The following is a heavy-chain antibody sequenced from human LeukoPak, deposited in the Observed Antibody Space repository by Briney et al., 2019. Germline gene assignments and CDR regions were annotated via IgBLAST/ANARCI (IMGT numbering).Heavy chain of an antibody. J-gene: IGHJ3*02. D-gene: IGHD6-19*01. CDR3: AGGSGSDQSGAFDT. CDR1: GGSISSYY. V-gene: IGHV4-59*08. Sequence: SETLSLTCTVSGGSISSYYWSWIRQPPGKGLEWIGNIYYSGSTNYNPSLKSRVTMSVDTSKKQFSLKLSSVTAADTAVYYCAGGSGSDQSGAFDTWGQGTMVTVSS. CDR2: IYYSGST.